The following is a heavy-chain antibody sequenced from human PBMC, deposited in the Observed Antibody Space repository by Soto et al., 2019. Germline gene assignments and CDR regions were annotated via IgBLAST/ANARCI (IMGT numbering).Heavy chain of an antibody. CDR3: ARSQPREAHYYHSTGYSH. CDR2: ISHSADST. D-gene: IGHD3-22*01. Sequence: EVQLLESGGGLVQPGGSLRLSCAASGFTFSTYTMTWVRQAPGKGLEWVSTISHSADSTYYADSVKGRFTLSRDNSQNTLSLQMNSLRAEDTAVYYCARSQPREAHYYHSTGYSHWGQGTLVTVSS. V-gene: IGHV3-23*01. J-gene: IGHJ4*02. CDR1: GFTFSTYT.